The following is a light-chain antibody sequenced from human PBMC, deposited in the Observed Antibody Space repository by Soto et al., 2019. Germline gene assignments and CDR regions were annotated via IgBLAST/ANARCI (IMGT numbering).Light chain of an antibody. Sequence: IQLTQSPSALSASLGDRVTITCRASQSINSWLAWYQQKSGKAPKLLIYKASSLESGVPSRFSGSGSGTEFTLIISSLQPDDFATYYCQQYNSYPLTFGGGTKVDIK. CDR1: QSINSW. V-gene: IGKV1-5*03. CDR3: QQYNSYPLT. CDR2: KAS. J-gene: IGKJ4*01.